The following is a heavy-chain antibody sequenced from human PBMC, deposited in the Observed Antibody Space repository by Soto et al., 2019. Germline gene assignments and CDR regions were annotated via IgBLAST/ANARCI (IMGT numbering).Heavy chain of an antibody. CDR3: AWEYSYHFDP. D-gene: IGHD5-18*01. J-gene: IGHJ5*02. V-gene: IGHV4-4*07. CDR2: LHTSGNT. CDR1: VISITGYH. Sequence: PSETVSLTCTVSVISITGYHRTWIRQPAGGGMEWIGRLHTSGNTKYNPSLKSRVTMSVDTSKNQFSLHLNSVTAADTALYYCAWEYSYHFDPWGQGTLVTVSS.